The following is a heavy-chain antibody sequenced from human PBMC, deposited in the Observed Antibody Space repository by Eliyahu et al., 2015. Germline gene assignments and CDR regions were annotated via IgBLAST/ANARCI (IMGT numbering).Heavy chain of an antibody. CDR3: ARGGYFFHYYGMDV. J-gene: IGHJ6*02. CDR1: GGSFSGYY. V-gene: IGHV4-34*01. Sequence: QVQLQQWGAGLLKPSETLSLTCAVYGGSFSGYYWSWIRQPPGKGLEWIGEINHSGSTNYNPSLKSRVTISVDTSKNQFSLKLSSVTAADTAVYYCARGGYFFHYYGMDVWGQGTTVTVSS. CDR2: INHSGST. D-gene: IGHD2/OR15-2a*01.